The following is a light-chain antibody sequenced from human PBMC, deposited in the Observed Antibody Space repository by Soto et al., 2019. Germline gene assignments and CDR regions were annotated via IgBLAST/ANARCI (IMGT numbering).Light chain of an antibody. CDR3: QQYHCPWT. CDR1: QSINSW. CDR2: EAS. J-gene: IGKJ1*01. Sequence: QMTQSPSTLSASVGDRVTITCRASQSINSWLAWYQHQSGKAPKLLIYEASNLESGVPSRFSGSGSGTEFTITISSLQPDDSATYYCQQYHCPWTFGQGTKVEIK. V-gene: IGKV1-5*03.